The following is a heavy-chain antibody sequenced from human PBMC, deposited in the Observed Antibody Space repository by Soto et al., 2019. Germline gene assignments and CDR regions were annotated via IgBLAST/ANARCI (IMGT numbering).Heavy chain of an antibody. V-gene: IGHV3-30*03. CDR3: AISAAAGTPPLYFDY. CDR1: GFTFSSYG. Sequence: GGSLRLSCAASGFTFSSYGMHWVRQAPGKGLEWVAVISYDGSNKYYADSVKGRFTISRDNSKNTLYLQMNSLRAEDTAVYYCAISAAAGTPPLYFDYWGQGTLVTVSS. J-gene: IGHJ4*02. CDR2: ISYDGSNK. D-gene: IGHD6-13*01.